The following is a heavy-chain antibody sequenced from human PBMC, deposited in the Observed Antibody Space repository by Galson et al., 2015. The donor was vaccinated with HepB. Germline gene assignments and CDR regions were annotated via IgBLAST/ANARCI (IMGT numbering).Heavy chain of an antibody. CDR3: ARDVPDPILGSTGWFDP. V-gene: IGHV3-30*04. D-gene: IGHD1-26*01. CDR2: ISYDGSNK. Sequence: SLRLSCAASGFIFSNYAMHWVRQAPGKGLEWVAIISYDGSNKYYADSVKGRFTISRDNSKNTLYLQMNSLRADDTAMYYCARDVPDPILGSTGWFDPWGQGTLVTVSS. CDR1: GFIFSNYA. J-gene: IGHJ5*02.